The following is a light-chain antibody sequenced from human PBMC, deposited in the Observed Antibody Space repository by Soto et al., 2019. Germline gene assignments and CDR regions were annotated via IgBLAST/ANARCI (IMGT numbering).Light chain of an antibody. J-gene: IGKJ5*01. CDR3: QQYNNWPTLIT. CDR1: QSVSSN. V-gene: IGKV3D-15*01. CDR2: GAS. Sequence: EIVITQSPATLSVSPGERATLSCRASQSVSSNLAWYQQKPGQAPRLLIYGASTRATGIPARFSGSGSGTEFTLTISSLQSEDFAVYYCQQYNNWPTLITFGQGTRLE.